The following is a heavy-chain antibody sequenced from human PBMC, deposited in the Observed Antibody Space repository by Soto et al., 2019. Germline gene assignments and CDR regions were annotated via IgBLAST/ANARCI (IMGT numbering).Heavy chain of an antibody. V-gene: IGHV3-7*01. CDR2: IHGDGGKI. D-gene: IGHD5-18*01. CDR3: ARDFYGGYTYGPGDY. J-gene: IGHJ4*02. CDR1: GFMFSAYW. Sequence: PGGSLRLSCAASGFMFSAYWMSWVRQAPGKGLEWVANIHGDGGKIYHVDSVKGRFTISRDNAKRSLYLQMKSLRAEDTAVYYCARDFYGGYTYGPGDYWGQGALVTVSS.